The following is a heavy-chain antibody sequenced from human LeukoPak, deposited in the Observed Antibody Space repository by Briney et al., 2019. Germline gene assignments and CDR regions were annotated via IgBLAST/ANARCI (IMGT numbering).Heavy chain of an antibody. J-gene: IGHJ5*02. CDR1: GGSFSGYY. CDR3: ARTMARSRRWFVEPPLGCWFDP. CDR2: INHSGST. V-gene: IGHV4-34*01. D-gene: IGHD3-10*01. Sequence: SETLSLTCAVYGGSFSGYYWSWIRQPPGKGLEWIGEINHSGSTNYNPSLKSRVTISVDTSKNQFSLKLSSVTAADTAVYYGARTMARSRRWFVEPPLGCWFDPWGQGTLVTVSS.